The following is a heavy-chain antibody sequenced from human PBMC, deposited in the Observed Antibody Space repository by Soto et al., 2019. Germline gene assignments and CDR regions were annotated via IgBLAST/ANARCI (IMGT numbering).Heavy chain of an antibody. D-gene: IGHD1-1*01. CDR2: ISAHNGNT. V-gene: IGHV1-18*01. CDR1: GYAFTTYG. CDR3: ARGRYGDY. J-gene: IGHJ4*02. Sequence: QVHLVQSGAEVKKPGASVKVSCKGSGYAFTTYGITWVRQAPGQGLEWMGWISAHNGNTNYAQKLQGRVTVTRDTSTSTAYMELRSLRSDETAVYYCARGRYGDYWGQGAWSPSPQ.